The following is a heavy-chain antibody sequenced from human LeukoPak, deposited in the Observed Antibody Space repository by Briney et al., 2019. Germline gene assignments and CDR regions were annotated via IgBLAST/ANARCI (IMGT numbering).Heavy chain of an antibody. CDR1: GFTFSGYE. Sequence: GGSLRLSCAASGFTFSGYEMNWVRQAPGKGLEWVSYISSGYGIYYADSVKGRFTISRDNAKNSLYLQMNTLRAEDTAVYYCARDRPYDSIGDPIDYWGQGTLVTVSS. D-gene: IGHD3-22*01. CDR3: ARDRPYDSIGDPIDY. V-gene: IGHV3-48*03. CDR2: ISSGYGI. J-gene: IGHJ4*02.